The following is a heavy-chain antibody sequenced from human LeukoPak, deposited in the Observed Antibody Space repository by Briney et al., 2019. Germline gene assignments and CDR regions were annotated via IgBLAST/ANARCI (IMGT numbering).Heavy chain of an antibody. Sequence: SQTLSLTCAVSGGSISSGGYSWSWIRQPPGKGLEWIGYIYHSGSTYYNPSLKSRVTISVDRSKNQFSLKLSSVAAADTAVYYCARGVAGYYDGSGYYGYWGQGTLVTVSS. CDR2: IYHSGST. CDR1: GGSISSGGYS. J-gene: IGHJ4*02. V-gene: IGHV4-30-2*01. CDR3: ARGVAGYYDGSGYYGY. D-gene: IGHD3-22*01.